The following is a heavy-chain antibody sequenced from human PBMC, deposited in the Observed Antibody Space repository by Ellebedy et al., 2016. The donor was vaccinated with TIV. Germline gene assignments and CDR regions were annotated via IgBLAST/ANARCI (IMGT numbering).Heavy chain of an antibody. CDR2: INPSGGSS. J-gene: IGHJ4*02. Sequence: ASVKVSCKASGYTFTSYSMYWVRQAPGQGLEWMGIINPSGGSSNYAQKFQGRVTMTRDTSTSTVYMELSSLRSEDTAVYYCARGDKYYYDSSGYYYTNWGQGTLVTVSS. V-gene: IGHV1-46*01. CDR3: ARGDKYYYDSSGYYYTN. CDR1: GYTFTSYS. D-gene: IGHD3-22*01.